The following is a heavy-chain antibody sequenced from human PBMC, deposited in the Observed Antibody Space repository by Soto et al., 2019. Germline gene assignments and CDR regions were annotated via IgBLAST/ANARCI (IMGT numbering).Heavy chain of an antibody. CDR3: ARGVVAATGGVYYYYYGMDV. Sequence: QLQLQESGSGLVKPSQTLSLTCAVSGGSISSGGYSWSWIQQPPGKGLEWIGYIYHSGSTYYNPSLKSRVTISVDRSKNQFSLKLSSVTAADTAVYYCARGVVAATGGVYYYYYGMDVWGQGTTVTVSS. CDR1: GGSISSGGYS. V-gene: IGHV4-30-2*01. J-gene: IGHJ6*02. CDR2: IYHSGST. D-gene: IGHD2-15*01.